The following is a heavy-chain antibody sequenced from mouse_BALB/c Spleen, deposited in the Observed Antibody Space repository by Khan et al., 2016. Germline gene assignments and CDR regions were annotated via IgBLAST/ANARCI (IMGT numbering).Heavy chain of an antibody. V-gene: IGHV1-87*01. J-gene: IGHJ3*01. Sequence: QVQLQQSGAELARPGASVKLSCKASGYTFTTYWMQWVKQRPGQGLEWMGAIYPGDDETRYTQKFKGRVTLTADESASTAYMQLSSLASEDTAVYYCARRGTSRSPFAYWGPGTLVSVSA. CDR2: IYPGDDET. D-gene: IGHD1-1*02. CDR3: ARRGTSRSPFAY. CDR1: GYTFTTYW.